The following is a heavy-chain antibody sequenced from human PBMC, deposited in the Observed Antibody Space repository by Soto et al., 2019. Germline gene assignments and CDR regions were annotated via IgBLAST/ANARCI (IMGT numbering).Heavy chain of an antibody. D-gene: IGHD2-21*01. CDR3: ARGAKGAYYVDV. CDR2: IKSDGGSA. V-gene: IGHV3-74*01. Sequence: EVQLVESGGGLVQPGGSLRLSCAASGFTFSDFWLHWVRQAPEKGLVWVSRIKSDGGSANYADSVKGRFTIFRDNAKNTVYLQMDSLRAEDTAVYYCARGAKGAYYVDVWGKATTVTVSS. J-gene: IGHJ6*03. CDR1: GFTFSDFW.